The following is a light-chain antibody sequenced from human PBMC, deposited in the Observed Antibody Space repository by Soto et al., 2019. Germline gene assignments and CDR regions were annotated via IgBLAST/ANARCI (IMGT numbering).Light chain of an antibody. Sequence: IHISHSPSSLSPSVRDRVTITCRASLNIGDSLSWFQQKAGKPPTHLIYGASALPSGVPVRFSGSPSGTDFTLTIRNMQREDFATYYCLQTYNLPRTFGQGTKVDIK. CDR1: LNIGDS. J-gene: IGKJ1*01. V-gene: IGKV1-39*01. CDR2: GAS. CDR3: LQTYNLPRT.